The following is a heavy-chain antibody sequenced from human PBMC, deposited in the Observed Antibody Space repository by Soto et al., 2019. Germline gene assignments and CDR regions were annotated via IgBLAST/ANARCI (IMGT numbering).Heavy chain of an antibody. J-gene: IGHJ4*02. Sequence: EVQLLESGGNLIQPGGSLRLSCAASGFVFTRYAMSWVRQAPGKGLEWVSAISGAGRDTYYADSVKGRFTISRDSSKNTLYLQMNSLRAEDSAVYYCARDSITNYYETSGYFLFYLWGPGTLVTVSS. V-gene: IGHV3-23*01. CDR3: ARDSITNYYETSGYFLFYL. CDR2: ISGAGRDT. D-gene: IGHD3-22*01. CDR1: GFVFTRYA.